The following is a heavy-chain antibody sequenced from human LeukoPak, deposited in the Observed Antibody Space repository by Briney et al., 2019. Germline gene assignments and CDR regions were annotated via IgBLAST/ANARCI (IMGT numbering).Heavy chain of an antibody. V-gene: IGHV4-39*07. CDR1: GGSISSSSYY. CDR2: IYYSGST. Sequence: SETLSLTCTVSGGSISSSSYYWGWIRQPPGKGLEWIGSIYYSGSTYYNPSLKSRVTISVDTSKNQFSLKLSSVTAADTAVYYCARRTPGIPYFDYWGQGTLVTVSS. J-gene: IGHJ4*02. CDR3: ARRTPGIPYFDY. D-gene: IGHD3-10*01.